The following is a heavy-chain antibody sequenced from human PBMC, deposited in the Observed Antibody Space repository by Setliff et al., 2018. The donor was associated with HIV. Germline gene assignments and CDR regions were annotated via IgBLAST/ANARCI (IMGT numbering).Heavy chain of an antibody. D-gene: IGHD1-26*01. V-gene: IGHV3-7*01. CDR1: GFTFSGYW. CDR3: ARAAPRAGAAPLAYDY. J-gene: IGHJ4*02. Sequence: LRLSCAASGFTFSGYWMSWVRQAPGKGLGWVANINQDGGETYYKDSVKGRLAISRDNANNSLHLQMNSLRVEDTAIYYCARAAPRAGAAPLAYDYWGQGTLVTVSS. CDR2: INQDGGET.